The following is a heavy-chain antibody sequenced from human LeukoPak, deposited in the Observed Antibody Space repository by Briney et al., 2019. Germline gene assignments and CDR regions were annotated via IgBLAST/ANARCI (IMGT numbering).Heavy chain of an antibody. D-gene: IGHD2-2*01. CDR3: ATPIKRYCSSTSCYDFDY. Sequence: PGGSLRLSCAASGFTFSSYSMNWVRQAPGKGLEWVSSISSSSSYIYYADSVKGRFTISRDNAKNSLYLQMNSLRAEDTAVYYCATPIKRYCSSTSCYDFDYWGQGTPVTVSS. CDR2: ISSSSSYI. J-gene: IGHJ4*02. CDR1: GFTFSSYS. V-gene: IGHV3-21*01.